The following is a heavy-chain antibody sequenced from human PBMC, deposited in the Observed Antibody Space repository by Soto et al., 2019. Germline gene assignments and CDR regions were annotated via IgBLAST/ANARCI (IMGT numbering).Heavy chain of an antibody. CDR3: AKDHGSGCDWLRVGDASDI. V-gene: IGHV3-30*18. CDR2: ISYDGSKK. D-gene: IGHD5-12*01. CDR1: GFTFRSYG. J-gene: IGHJ3*02. Sequence: QVQLVESGGGVVQPGRSLRLSCAASGFTFRSYGMHWVRQAPGKGLEWVAVISYDGSKKYYADSVKGRFTISRDTSKXXLXXQMNSLRADDTAMYYCAKDHGSGCDWLRVGDASDIWGQGTMVTVSS.